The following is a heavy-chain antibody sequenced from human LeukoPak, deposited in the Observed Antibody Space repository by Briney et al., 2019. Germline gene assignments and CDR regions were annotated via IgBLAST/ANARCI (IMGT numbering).Heavy chain of an antibody. CDR3: ARDPSNTSGRYQYFDL. V-gene: IGHV1-18*01. D-gene: IGHD6-19*01. Sequence: ASVRVSCKASGYTFTHHGITWVRQAPGQGLEWMGWISGYNGDTMYARKVQGRVTMTTDRSTTTAYMELRSLTSDDTALYYCARDPSNTSGRYQYFDLWGRGTLVTVSS. CDR1: GYTFTHHG. CDR2: ISGYNGDT. J-gene: IGHJ2*01.